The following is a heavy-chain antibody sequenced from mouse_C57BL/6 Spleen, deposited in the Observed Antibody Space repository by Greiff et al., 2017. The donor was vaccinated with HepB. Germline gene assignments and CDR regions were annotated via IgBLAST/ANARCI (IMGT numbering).Heavy chain of an antibody. CDR3: ARYDGYSWYFDV. J-gene: IGHJ1*03. V-gene: IGHV1-55*01. Sequence: QVQLQQPGAELVKPGASVKMSCKASGYTFTSYWITWVKQRPGQGLEWIGDIYPGSGSTNYNEKFKSKATLTVDTSSSTAYRQLSSLTSEDSAVYYCARYDGYSWYFDVWGTGTTVTVSS. CDR2: IYPGSGST. CDR1: GYTFTSYW. D-gene: IGHD2-3*01.